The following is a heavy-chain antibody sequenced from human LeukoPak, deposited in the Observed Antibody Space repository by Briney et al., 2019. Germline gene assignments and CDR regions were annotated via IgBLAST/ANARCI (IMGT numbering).Heavy chain of an antibody. J-gene: IGHJ5*02. D-gene: IGHD3-22*01. CDR3: ARGRQNTMIVVVNWFDP. Sequence: SVKVSCKASGGTFSSYAISWVRQAPGQGLEWMGGIIPIFGTANYAQKFQGRVTITADESTSTAYMELSSLRSEDTAVYYCARGRQNTMIVVVNWFDPWGQGTLVTVSS. CDR2: IIPIFGTA. V-gene: IGHV1-69*13. CDR1: GGTFSSYA.